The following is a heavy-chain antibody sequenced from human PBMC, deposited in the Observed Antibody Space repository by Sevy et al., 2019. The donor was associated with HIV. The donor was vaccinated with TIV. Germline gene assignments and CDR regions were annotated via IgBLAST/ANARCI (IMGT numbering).Heavy chain of an antibody. CDR1: GFTFSNAW. CDR3: TDGGYSGSPRAFDI. J-gene: IGHJ3*02. Sequence: GGSLRLSCAVSGFTFSNAWMNWVRQAPGKGLEWVGRIKSKTDGGTTDYAAPVKGRFTISRDDSKNTLYMQMNSLKTEDTAVYYCTDGGYSGSPRAFDIWGQWTMVTVSS. D-gene: IGHD1-26*01. V-gene: IGHV3-15*07. CDR2: IKSKTDGGTT.